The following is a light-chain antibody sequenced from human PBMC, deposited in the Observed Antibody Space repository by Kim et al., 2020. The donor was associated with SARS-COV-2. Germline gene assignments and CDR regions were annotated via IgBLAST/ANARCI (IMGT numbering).Light chain of an antibody. CDR3: QQYGSSQYT. V-gene: IGKV3-20*01. CDR2: GAS. J-gene: IGKJ2*01. Sequence: LSPGERGTLSCRASRGGSSSYLAWYQQKPGQAPRLLIYGASSRATGIPDRFSGSGSGTDFTLTISRLEPEDFAVYYCQQYGSSQYTFGQGTKLEI. CDR1: RGGSSSY.